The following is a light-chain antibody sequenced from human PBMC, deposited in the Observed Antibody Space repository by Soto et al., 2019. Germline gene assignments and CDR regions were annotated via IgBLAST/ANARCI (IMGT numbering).Light chain of an antibody. CDR1: QSLSNSY. CDR2: HAS. V-gene: IGKV3-20*01. J-gene: IGKJ2*01. CDR3: QQYGSSPVT. Sequence: EIVLTQSPGTLSLSPGERATLSCRASQSLSNSYLAWYQQKPAQAPRLLIFHASSRATGIPDRFSGSRSGKFFPLTIIRLEPEDFAVYYCQQYGSSPVTFGQGTKLEIK.